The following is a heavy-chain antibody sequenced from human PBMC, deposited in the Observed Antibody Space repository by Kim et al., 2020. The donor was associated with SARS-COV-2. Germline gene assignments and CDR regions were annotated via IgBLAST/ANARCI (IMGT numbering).Heavy chain of an antibody. J-gene: IGHJ4*02. CDR3: ARVGGYSSSWTTDLDY. CDR2: ISSSGSTI. Sequence: GGSLRLSCAASGFTFSDYYMSWIRQAPGKGLEWVSYISSSGSTIYYADSVKGRFTISRGNAKKSLFLQMNSLRAEDTAVYYCARVGGYSSSWTTDLDYWGQGTLVTVSS. D-gene: IGHD6-13*01. CDR1: GFTFSDYY. V-gene: IGHV3-11*01.